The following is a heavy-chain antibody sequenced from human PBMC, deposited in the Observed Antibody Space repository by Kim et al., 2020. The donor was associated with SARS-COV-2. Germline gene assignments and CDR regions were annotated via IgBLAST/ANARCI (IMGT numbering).Heavy chain of an antibody. J-gene: IGHJ3*02. CDR2: ISAYNGNT. CDR3: AGDDPGGALLLLGFGELSYSDSFDI. V-gene: IGHV1-18*01. CDR1: GYTLTSYG. Sequence: ASVKVSCKASGYTLTSYGISWVRQAPGQGLEWMGWISAYNGNTNYAQKLQGRVTMTTDTSTSTAYMELRSLIPDDTAVYYCAGDDPGGALLLLGFGELSYSDSFDIWGQGTMVTVSS. D-gene: IGHD3-10*01.